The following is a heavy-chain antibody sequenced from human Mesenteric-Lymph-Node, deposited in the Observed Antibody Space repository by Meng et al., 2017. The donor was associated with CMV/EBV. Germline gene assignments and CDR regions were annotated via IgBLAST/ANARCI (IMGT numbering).Heavy chain of an antibody. CDR3: ARGDHYYVADY. CDR1: GFTFSSYW. V-gene: IGHV3-7*01. J-gene: IGHJ4*02. CDR2: IKQDGSEK. Sequence: GGSLRLSCAASGFTFSSYWMSWVRQAPGKGLEWVANIKQDGSEKYYVDSVKGRFTISRDNAKNSLYLQMNSLRADDTGVYYCARGDHYYVADYWGQGKLVTVSS. D-gene: IGHD3-10*02.